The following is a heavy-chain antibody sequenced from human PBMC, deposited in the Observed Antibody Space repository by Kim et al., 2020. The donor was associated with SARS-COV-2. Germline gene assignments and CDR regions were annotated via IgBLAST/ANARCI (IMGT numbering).Heavy chain of an antibody. D-gene: IGHD3-10*01. J-gene: IGHJ4*02. Sequence: RNGYAESMNGQLTISRDNDKNTLYLQMNGLRAEDTAVYYCARDRLYIDYWGQGTLVTVSS. V-gene: IGHV3-74*01. CDR2: RN. CDR3: ARDRLYIDY.